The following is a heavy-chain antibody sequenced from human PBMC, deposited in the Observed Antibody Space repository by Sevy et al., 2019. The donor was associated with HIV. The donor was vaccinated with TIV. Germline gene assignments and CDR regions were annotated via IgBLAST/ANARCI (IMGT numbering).Heavy chain of an antibody. CDR3: VRERARSVTFDI. CDR1: GFTFNNFP. CDR2: VSFDGGSK. V-gene: IGHV3-30-3*01. D-gene: IGHD1-26*01. J-gene: IGHJ3*02. Sequence: GGSLRLSCEASGFTFNNFPIHWVRQAPGKGLEWVAVVSFDGGSKFYADSVKGRFTVSRDNSKNTVYLQLNSLRAEDTTVFYCVRERARSVTFDIWGQGTLVTVSS.